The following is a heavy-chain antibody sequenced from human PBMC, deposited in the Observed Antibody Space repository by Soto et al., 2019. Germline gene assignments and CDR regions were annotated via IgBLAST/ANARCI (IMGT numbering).Heavy chain of an antibody. D-gene: IGHD6-19*01. CDR3: ASIAVAEGFDP. CDR2: INADGSS. J-gene: IGHJ5*02. CDR1: GFSVSINY. V-gene: IGHV3-53*02. Sequence: EVQLVETGGDLIQPGGSLRLSCAASGFSVSINYMSWVRQAPGKGLEWVSIINADGSSYYADSVKGRFTISRDNSKNTVDLHMNSLRAEDTAVYYCASIAVAEGFDPWGQGTLVTVSS.